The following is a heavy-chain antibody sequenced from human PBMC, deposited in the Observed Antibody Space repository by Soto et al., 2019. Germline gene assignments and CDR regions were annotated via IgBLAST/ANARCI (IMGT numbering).Heavy chain of an antibody. D-gene: IGHD2-15*01. J-gene: IGHJ4*02. Sequence: QVQLVESGGGVVQPGRSLRLSCAASGFTFSSYGMHWVRQAPGKGLEWVAVIWYDGTNKYYADSVKGRFTISRDNSKNTRXLQMNSLRAEDTAVYYCARALVAYCSGGSCFPFDYWGQGTLVTVSS. V-gene: IGHV3-33*01. CDR1: GFTFSSYG. CDR2: IWYDGTNK. CDR3: ARALVAYCSGGSCFPFDY.